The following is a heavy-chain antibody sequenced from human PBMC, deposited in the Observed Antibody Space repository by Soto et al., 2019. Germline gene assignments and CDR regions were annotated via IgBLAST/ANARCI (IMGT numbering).Heavy chain of an antibody. CDR2: IYYSGST. CDR1: GGSISSYY. Sequence: PSETLSLTCTVSGGSISSYYWSWIRQPPGKGLEWIGYIYYSGSTNYNPSLKSRVTISVDTSKNQFSLKLSSVTAADTAVYYCARAQPYDSSGPTGYFDYWGQGTLVTVSS. J-gene: IGHJ4*02. CDR3: ARAQPYDSSGPTGYFDY. D-gene: IGHD3-22*01. V-gene: IGHV4-59*01.